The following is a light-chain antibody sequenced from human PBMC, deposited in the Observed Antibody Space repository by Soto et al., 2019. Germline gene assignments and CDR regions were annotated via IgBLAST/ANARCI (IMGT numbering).Light chain of an antibody. CDR3: QQYNNWHTWT. J-gene: IGKJ1*01. CDR1: QSVSSN. V-gene: IGKV3-15*01. CDR2: GAS. Sequence: VLTQSPGALSLSPGERATLSWGASQSVSSNLAWYQQKPGQAPRLRIYGASTRATGIPARFSGSGSGTEFTLTISSLKSEDFAAYYCQQYNNWHTWTFGHGTKVDIK.